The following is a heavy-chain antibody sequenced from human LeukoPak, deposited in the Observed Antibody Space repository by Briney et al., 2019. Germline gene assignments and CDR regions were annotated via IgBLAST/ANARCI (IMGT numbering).Heavy chain of an antibody. Sequence: SETLSLTCTVSGGSISTYYWSWIRQPPGKGLEWIGYIYYSGSTNYNPSLKSRVTISVDTSKNQFSLKLSSVTAADTAVYYCARVEEGYGSGRRENYYYYYMDVWGKGTTVTISS. D-gene: IGHD3-10*01. CDR2: IYYSGST. CDR3: ARVEEGYGSGRRENYYYYYMDV. CDR1: GGSISTYY. J-gene: IGHJ6*03. V-gene: IGHV4-59*01.